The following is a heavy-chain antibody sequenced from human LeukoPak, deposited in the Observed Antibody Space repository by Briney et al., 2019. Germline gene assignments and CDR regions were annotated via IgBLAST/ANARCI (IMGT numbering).Heavy chain of an antibody. CDR1: GYTFTGYY. Sequence: ASVTVSCTASGYTFTGYYMNWVRQAPGQGLEWMGWINPNSGGTNYAQKVEGTVTMTRETSISTAYMELSGLRSDDTAVYYCARGPNEHMVYWGQGTLVTVSS. CDR3: ARGPNEHMVY. CDR2: INPNSGGT. D-gene: IGHD2-21*01. J-gene: IGHJ4*02. V-gene: IGHV1-2*02.